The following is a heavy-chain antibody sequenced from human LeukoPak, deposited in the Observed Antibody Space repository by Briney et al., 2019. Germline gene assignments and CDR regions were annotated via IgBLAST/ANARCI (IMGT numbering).Heavy chain of an antibody. CDR2: IHHSGST. J-gene: IGHJ4*02. Sequence: PSETLSLTCTVSGGSISSYYWSWLRQPPGKGLEWIGEIHHSGSTSYNPSLKSRVTISVDTSKNQFSLKLSSVTAADTAVYYCARRGGWLAPFDYWGQGTLVTVSS. D-gene: IGHD6-19*01. V-gene: IGHV4-34*01. CDR3: ARRGGWLAPFDY. CDR1: GGSISSYY.